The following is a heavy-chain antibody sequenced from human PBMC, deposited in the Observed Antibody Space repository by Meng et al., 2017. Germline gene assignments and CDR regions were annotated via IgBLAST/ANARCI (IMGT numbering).Heavy chain of an antibody. J-gene: IGHJ4*02. D-gene: IGHD6-19*01. Sequence: VELVESGAEVNKPGAVRKVSCNASGYTFTSYGISWVRQAPGQGLEWMGWISAYNSNTNYAQKLQGRITMTTDTSTSTAYMELRSLRSDDTAGYYCARAGIAVAGPDYWGQGTLVTVSS. V-gene: IGHV1-18*01. CDR1: GYTFTSYG. CDR2: ISAYNSNT. CDR3: ARAGIAVAGPDY.